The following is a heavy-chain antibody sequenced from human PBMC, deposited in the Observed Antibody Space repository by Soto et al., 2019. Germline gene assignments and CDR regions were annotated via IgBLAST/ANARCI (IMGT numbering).Heavy chain of an antibody. CDR2: INHSGST. V-gene: IGHV4-34*01. CDR1: GGSFSGYY. Sequence: SETLSLTCAVYGGSFSGYYWSWIRQPPGKGLEWIGEINHSGSTNYNPSLKSRVTISVDTSKNQFSLKLSSVTAADTAVYYCARVKRSYSYYFDYWGQGTLVTSPQ. J-gene: IGHJ4*02. D-gene: IGHD3-10*01. CDR3: ARVKRSYSYYFDY.